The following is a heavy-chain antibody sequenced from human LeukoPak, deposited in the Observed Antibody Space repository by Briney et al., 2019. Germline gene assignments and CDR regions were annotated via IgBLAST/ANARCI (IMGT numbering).Heavy chain of an antibody. CDR2: IWYDGSNK. CDR1: GFTFSSYG. V-gene: IGHV3-33*01. CDR3: ARAVYLFDY. Sequence: GRSLRLSCAASGFTFSSYGMHWVRQAPGKGLEWVAVIWYDGSNKYYTESVKGRFTISRDNSKNTLYLQMNSLRAEDSAVYYCARAVYLFDYWGQGTPVTVSS. J-gene: IGHJ4*02. D-gene: IGHD2-8*01.